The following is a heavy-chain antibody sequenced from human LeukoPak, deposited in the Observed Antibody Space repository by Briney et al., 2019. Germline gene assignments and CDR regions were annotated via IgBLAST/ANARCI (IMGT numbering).Heavy chain of an antibody. CDR2: ISSSSSYI. J-gene: IGHJ4*02. D-gene: IGHD3-22*01. CDR1: GFTFSSYS. V-gene: IGHV3-21*01. CDR3: ATYYYDSSGGREGFDY. Sequence: GGSLRLSCAASGFTFSSYSMNWVRQAPGKGLEWVSSISSSSSYICYADSVKGRFTISRDNAKNSLYLQMNSLRAEDTAVYYCATYYYDSSGGREGFDYWGQGTLVTVSS.